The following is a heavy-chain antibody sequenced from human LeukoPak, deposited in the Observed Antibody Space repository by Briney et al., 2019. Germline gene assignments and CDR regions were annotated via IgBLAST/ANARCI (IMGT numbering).Heavy chain of an antibody. J-gene: IGHJ4*02. D-gene: IGHD3-9*01. CDR1: GYTFTGYY. V-gene: IGHV1-2*02. CDR2: INPNSGGT. Sequence: ASVKVSCKASGYTFTGYYKNWVRQAPGQGLEWMGWINPNSGGTNYAQKFQGRVTMTRDTSISTAYMELSRLRSDDTAVYYCARGSPYVLRYFDWSLFDYWGQGTLVTVSS. CDR3: ARGSPYVLRYFDWSLFDY.